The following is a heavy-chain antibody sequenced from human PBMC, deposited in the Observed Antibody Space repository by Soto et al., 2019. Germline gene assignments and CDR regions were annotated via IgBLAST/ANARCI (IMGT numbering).Heavy chain of an antibody. CDR3: TTDRGHMYDFDY. Sequence: EVQLVESGGGLVKPGGSLRLSCAASGFTFGNACMNWVRQTPGKGLEWVGRIKSKTDGGTADYAAPVKGRFTISRDDSKNALYLQMNSLKTEDTAVYYCTTDRGHMYDFDYWGQVTLVPVSS. V-gene: IGHV3-15*01. J-gene: IGHJ4*02. CDR2: IKSKTDGGTA. CDR1: GFTFGNAC. D-gene: IGHD5-18*01.